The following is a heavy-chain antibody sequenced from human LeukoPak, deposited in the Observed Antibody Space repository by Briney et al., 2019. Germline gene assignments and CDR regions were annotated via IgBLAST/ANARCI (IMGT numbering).Heavy chain of an antibody. CDR3: ARDIYDSSGYLWDY. CDR2: IRSTANGYAT. D-gene: IGHD3-22*01. J-gene: IGHJ4*02. Sequence: GGSLRLSCAASGFTFSGSALHWVRQASGKGLEWVGRIRSTANGYATAYAASVKGRFTISRDNSKNTLYLQMNSLRAEDTAVYYCARDIYDSSGYLWDYWGQGTLVTVSS. CDR1: GFTFSGSA. V-gene: IGHV3-73*01.